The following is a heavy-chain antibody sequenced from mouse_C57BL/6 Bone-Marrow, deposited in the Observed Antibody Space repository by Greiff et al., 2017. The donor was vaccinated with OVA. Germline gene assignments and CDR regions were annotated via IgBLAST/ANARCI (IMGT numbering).Heavy chain of an antibody. V-gene: IGHV1-61*01. Sequence: QVQLQQPGAELVRPGSSVKLSCKASGYTFTSYWMDWVKQRPGQGLEWIGNIYPSDSETHYNQKFKDKATLTVDKSSSTAYMQLSSLTSEDSAVYYCARGWGNLPYWGQGTTLTVSS. CDR1: GYTFTSYW. CDR3: ARGWGNLPY. CDR2: IYPSDSET. D-gene: IGHD2-1*01. J-gene: IGHJ2*01.